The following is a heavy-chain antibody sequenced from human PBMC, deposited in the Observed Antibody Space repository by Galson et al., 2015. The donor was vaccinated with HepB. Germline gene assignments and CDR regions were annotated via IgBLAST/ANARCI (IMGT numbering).Heavy chain of an antibody. V-gene: IGHV1-69*13. D-gene: IGHD1-26*01. Sequence: SVKVSCKASGGTFSVYGFSWVRQAPGQGLEWMGGIIPIFGTANYAQKFQGRVTITADESTSTAYMELSSLRSEDTAVYYCARGPASGSYPKKRGGYFQHWGQGTLVTVSS. CDR1: GGTFSVYG. J-gene: IGHJ1*01. CDR2: IIPIFGTA. CDR3: ARGPASGSYPKKRGGYFQH.